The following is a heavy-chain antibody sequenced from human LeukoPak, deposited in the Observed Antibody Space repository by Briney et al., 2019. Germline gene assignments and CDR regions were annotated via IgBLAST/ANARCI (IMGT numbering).Heavy chain of an antibody. CDR3: AREPTSDYYDSRGYYKTHYFDY. CDR2: IWYDGSNK. Sequence: PGGSLRLSCAASGFTFSSYGMHWVRQAPGKGLEWVAVIWYDGSNKYYADSVKGRFTISRDNSKNTLYLQMNSLRAEDTAVYYCAREPTSDYYDSRGYYKTHYFDYWDQGTLVTVSS. CDR1: GFTFSSYG. V-gene: IGHV3-33*01. D-gene: IGHD3-22*01. J-gene: IGHJ4*02.